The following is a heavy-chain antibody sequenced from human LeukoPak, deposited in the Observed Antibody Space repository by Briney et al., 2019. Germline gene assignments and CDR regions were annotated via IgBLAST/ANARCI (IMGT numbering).Heavy chain of an antibody. J-gene: IGHJ5*02. CDR1: GGSISSYY. V-gene: IGHV4-59*01. Sequence: SETLSLTCTVSGGSISSYYWSWIRQPPGKGLEWIGYIYYSGSTNYNPSLESRVTISVDTSKNQFSLKLSSVTAADTALYYCARALPERFGWFDPWGQGTLLSVSS. CDR2: IYYSGST. D-gene: IGHD3-16*01. CDR3: ARALPERFGWFDP.